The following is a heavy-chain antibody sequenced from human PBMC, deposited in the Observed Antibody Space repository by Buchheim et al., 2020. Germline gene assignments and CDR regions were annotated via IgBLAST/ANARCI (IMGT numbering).Heavy chain of an antibody. D-gene: IGHD1-26*01. J-gene: IGHJ6*02. CDR2: INPSGGST. CDR1: GYTFTSYY. CDR3: ARVGMWELHLPYYYYGMDV. V-gene: IGHV1-46*01. Sequence: QVQLVQSGAEVKKPGASVKVSCKASGYTFTSYYMHWVRQAPGQGLEWMGIINPSGGSTSYAQKFQGRVTMTRDTSTSTAYLELSSLRSEDTAVYYCARVGMWELHLPYYYYGMDVWGQGTT.